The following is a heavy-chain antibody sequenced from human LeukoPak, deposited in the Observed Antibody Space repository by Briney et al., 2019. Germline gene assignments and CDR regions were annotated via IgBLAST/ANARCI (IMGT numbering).Heavy chain of an antibody. D-gene: IGHD5-18*01. CDR3: AGRSTAMVLFDY. CDR2: IYYNGNT. CDR1: DGSINSYY. Sequence: SETLSLTCSVSDGSINSYYWNWIRRPPGKGLEWIGYIYYNGNTNYSPSLKSRVTMSVDTSKNQFSLKLSSVTAADTAVYYCAGRSTAMVLFDYWGQGTLVTVSS. V-gene: IGHV4-59*01. J-gene: IGHJ4*02.